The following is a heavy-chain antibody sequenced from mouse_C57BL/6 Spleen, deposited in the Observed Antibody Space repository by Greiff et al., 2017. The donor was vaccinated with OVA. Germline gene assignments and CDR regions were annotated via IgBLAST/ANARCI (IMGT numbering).Heavy chain of an antibody. CDR1: GYTFTSYW. CDR2: IDRNSGGT. D-gene: IGHD2-4*01. CDR3: ARDDYDGAFAY. V-gene: IGHV1-72*01. J-gene: IGHJ3*01. Sequence: QVQLQQPGAELVKPGASVKLSCKASGYTFTSYWMHWVKQRPGRGLEWIGRIDRNSGGTKYNEKFKSRATLTVDKPSSTAYMQLSSLTSEDSAVYYCARDDYDGAFAYWGQGTLVTVSA.